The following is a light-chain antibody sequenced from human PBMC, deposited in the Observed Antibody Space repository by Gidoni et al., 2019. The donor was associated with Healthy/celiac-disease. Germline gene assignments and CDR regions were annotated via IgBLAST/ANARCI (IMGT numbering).Light chain of an antibody. Sequence: DIQMTQSTSTLSASVGDRVTITGRASQSISSWLAWYQQKPGKAPKLLIYDASSLESGVPSRFSGRGSVTEFTLTIRSLQPDDFATYYCQQYNSYSPFGQGTKVEIK. CDR3: QQYNSYSP. CDR2: DAS. CDR1: QSISSW. J-gene: IGKJ1*01. V-gene: IGKV1-5*01.